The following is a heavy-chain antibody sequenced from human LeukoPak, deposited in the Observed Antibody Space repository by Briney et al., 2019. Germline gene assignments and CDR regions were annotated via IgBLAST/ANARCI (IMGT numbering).Heavy chain of an antibody. CDR1: GFTFGDYW. CDR2: IERDGSEE. V-gene: IGHV3-7*01. Sequence: GGSLRLSCAASGFTFGDYWMSWVRQAPGKGLEWVANIERDGSEEYYVDSVKGRFTISRDNAKKSVPLQMNSLRVEDTAVYYCARDIEAFDIWGQGTMVTVFS. D-gene: IGHD3-16*02. J-gene: IGHJ3*02. CDR3: ARDIEAFDI.